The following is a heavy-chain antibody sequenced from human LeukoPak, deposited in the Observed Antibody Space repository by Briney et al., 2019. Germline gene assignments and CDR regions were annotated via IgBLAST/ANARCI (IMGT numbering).Heavy chain of an antibody. D-gene: IGHD6-19*01. CDR2: INHSGST. CDR3: ARGYSSGCSRSVLRFDP. CDR1: GGSFSSYY. V-gene: IGHV4-34*01. Sequence: SETLSLTCAVYGGSFSSYYWSWIRQPPGKGLEWVGEINHSGSTNYNPSLKSRVTISVDTSKNQFSLKLSSVTAADTAVYYCARGYSSGCSRSVLRFDPWGQGTLVTVSS. J-gene: IGHJ5*02.